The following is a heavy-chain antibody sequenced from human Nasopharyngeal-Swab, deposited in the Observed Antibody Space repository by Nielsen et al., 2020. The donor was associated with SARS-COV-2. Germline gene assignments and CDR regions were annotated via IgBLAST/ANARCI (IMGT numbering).Heavy chain of an antibody. J-gene: IGHJ3*02. D-gene: IGHD4-17*01. CDR1: GFTVSNHY. Sequence: GSLRLSCAASGFTVSNHYMSWVRQAPGKGLEWVSVIYSGGSTNYADSVKGRFTISRDNSKNTLYLQMNSLRAEDTAVYYCAKDYGDHAAFDIWGQGTMVTVSS. V-gene: IGHV3-66*02. CDR3: AKDYGDHAAFDI. CDR2: IYSGGST.